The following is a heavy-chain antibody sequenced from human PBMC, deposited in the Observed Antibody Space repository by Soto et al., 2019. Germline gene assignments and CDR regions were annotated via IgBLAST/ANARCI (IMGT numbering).Heavy chain of an antibody. V-gene: IGHV3-9*01. CDR2: ISWNSGSI. CDR1: GFTFDDYA. CDR3: AKDIGCSGGSCYQPLNYYYGMDV. J-gene: IGHJ6*02. Sequence: EVQLVESGGGLVQPGRSLRLSCAASGFTFDDYAMHWVRQAPGKGLEWVSGISWNSGSIGYADSVKGRFTISRDNAKNSLYLQMNSLRAEDTALYYCAKDIGCSGGSCYQPLNYYYGMDVWGQGTTVTVSS. D-gene: IGHD2-15*01.